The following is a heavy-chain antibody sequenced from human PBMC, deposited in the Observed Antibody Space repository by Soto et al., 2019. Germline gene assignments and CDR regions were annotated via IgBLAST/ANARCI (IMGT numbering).Heavy chain of an antibody. CDR3: ARLWFGPEFIDDY. CDR1: GGSISSSNW. V-gene: IGHV4-4*02. Sequence: SETLSLTCAVSGGSISSSNWWSWVRQPPGKGLEWIGEIYHSGSTNYNPSLKSRVTISVDKSKNQFSLKLSSVTAADTAVYYCARLWFGPEFIDDYWGQGNPVTVSS. J-gene: IGHJ4*02. CDR2: IYHSGST. D-gene: IGHD3-10*01.